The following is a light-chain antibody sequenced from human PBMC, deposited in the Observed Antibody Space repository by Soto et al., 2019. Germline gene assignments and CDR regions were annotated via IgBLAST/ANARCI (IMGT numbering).Light chain of an antibody. CDR3: SSYTSSRTRV. CDR1: SSDVGGYNY. Sequence: QSALTQPASVSGSPGQSITISCTGTSSDVGGYNYVSWYQQHPGKAPKLMIYDVSNRPSGVSIRFSGSKSGNTASLTISGLQAEDEADYYCSSYTSSRTRVFGTGTKVTVL. CDR2: DVS. J-gene: IGLJ1*01. V-gene: IGLV2-14*01.